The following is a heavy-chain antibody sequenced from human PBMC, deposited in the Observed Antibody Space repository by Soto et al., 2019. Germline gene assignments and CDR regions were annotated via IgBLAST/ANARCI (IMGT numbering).Heavy chain of an antibody. V-gene: IGHV3-23*01. J-gene: IGHJ6*02. CDR2: LDGAGGST. D-gene: IGHD3-10*01. Sequence: LRLSCLASGFTFSDYAMTWVRHVPGRGLEWVASLDGAGGSTYYADSVRGRFTISRDNSQNTLFLQMKRLTVDDTAIYYCTAPRDEYGSGVSWFTYGMDIWGQGTTVTVSS. CDR3: TAPRDEYGSGVSWFTYGMDI. CDR1: GFTFSDYA.